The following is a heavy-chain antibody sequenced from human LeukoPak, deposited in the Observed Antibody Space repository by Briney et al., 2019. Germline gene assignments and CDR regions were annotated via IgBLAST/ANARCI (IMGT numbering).Heavy chain of an antibody. D-gene: IGHD6-19*01. CDR3: ARRSSGQWLDFDY. CDR1: GYTFTGYY. CDR2: INPNSGGT. J-gene: IGHJ4*02. V-gene: IGHV1-2*02. Sequence: ASVKVSCKASGYTFTGYYMHWVRQAPGQGLEWMGWINPNSGGTNYAQKFQGRVTMTRDTSISTAYMELSRLRSDDTAVYYCARRSSGQWLDFDYWGQGTQVTVSS.